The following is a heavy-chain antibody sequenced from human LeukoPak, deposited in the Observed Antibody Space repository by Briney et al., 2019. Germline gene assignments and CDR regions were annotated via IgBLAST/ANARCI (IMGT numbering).Heavy chain of an antibody. Sequence: VASVKVSCKASGGTFSSYAISWVRQAPGQGLEWRGGIIPIFGTANYAQKFQGRVTITADESTSTAYMELSSLRSEDTAVYYCARAKTGYYDSSGSAFDIWGQGTMVTVSS. J-gene: IGHJ3*02. CDR3: ARAKTGYYDSSGSAFDI. V-gene: IGHV1-69*13. CDR2: IIPIFGTA. CDR1: GGTFSSYA. D-gene: IGHD3-22*01.